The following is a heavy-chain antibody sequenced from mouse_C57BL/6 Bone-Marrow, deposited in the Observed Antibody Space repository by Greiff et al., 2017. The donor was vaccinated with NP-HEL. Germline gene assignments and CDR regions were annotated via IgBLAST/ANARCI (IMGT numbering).Heavy chain of an antibody. V-gene: IGHV7-3*01. D-gene: IGHD1-1*01. CDR2: IRNKANGYTT. CDR3: ARSHLLYYGSHCFGY. Sequence: EVKLVESGGGLVQPGGSLSLSCAASGFTFTDYYMSWVRQPPGKALEWLGFIRNKANGYTTEYSASVKGRFTISRYNSNSVIYLAMNSLRADDSATYYCARSHLLYYGSHCFGYWGQGTTLTVSS. J-gene: IGHJ2*01. CDR1: GFTFTDYY.